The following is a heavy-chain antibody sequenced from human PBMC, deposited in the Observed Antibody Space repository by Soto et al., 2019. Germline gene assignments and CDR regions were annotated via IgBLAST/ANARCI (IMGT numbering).Heavy chain of an antibody. V-gene: IGHV3-48*02. D-gene: IGHD4-17*01. J-gene: IGHJ4*02. CDR1: GVTFSSYS. CDR3: ARDHGYGDYEGLFDF. CDR2: ISSSSSTI. Sequence: GGSLRLSCAASGVTFSSYSMNWVRQAPGKGLEWVSYISSSSSTIYYADSLKGRFTIARDNAKNSLYLQMNSLRDEATAVYYCARDHGYGDYEGLFDFWGQGTLVTVSS.